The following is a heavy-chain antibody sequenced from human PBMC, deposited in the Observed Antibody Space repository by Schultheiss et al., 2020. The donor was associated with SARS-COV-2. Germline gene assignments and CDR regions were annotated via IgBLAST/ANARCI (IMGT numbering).Heavy chain of an antibody. Sequence: ASVKVSCKASGYTFTGYYMHWVRQAPGQGLEWMGWISAYNGNTNYAQKLQGRVTMTTDTSTSTAYMELRSLRSDDTAVYYCAKERGGYCSGGSCRAGLSWFDPWGQGTLVTVSS. CDR2: ISAYNGNT. J-gene: IGHJ5*02. D-gene: IGHD2-15*01. CDR1: GYTFTGYY. V-gene: IGHV1-18*04. CDR3: AKERGGYCSGGSCRAGLSWFDP.